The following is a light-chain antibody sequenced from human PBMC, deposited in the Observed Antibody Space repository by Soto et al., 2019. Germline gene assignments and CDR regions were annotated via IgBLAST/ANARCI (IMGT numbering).Light chain of an antibody. CDR3: QQYARSIT. J-gene: IGKJ5*01. V-gene: IGKV3-20*01. CDR2: DAS. CDR1: QNIRSSY. Sequence: EILLTQSPGTLSLSPGERATLSCRASQNIRSSYFAWFQQKPGQAPRLLIYDASTRATGIPDRFSGSGSGTYFTLTISSLEPEDFAVYYCQQYARSITFGQGTRLEIK.